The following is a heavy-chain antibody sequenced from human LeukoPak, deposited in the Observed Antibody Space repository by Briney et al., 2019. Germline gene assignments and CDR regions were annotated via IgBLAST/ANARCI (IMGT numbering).Heavy chain of an antibody. CDR2: IRYDLSHK. CDR1: GFTFSSYD. CDR3: WKKAGSGWYLDS. V-gene: IGHV3-30*02. J-gene: IGHJ4*02. D-gene: IGHD6-19*01. Sequence: GGSLRLSCAASGFTFSSYDMHWVRQAPGKGLEWITFIRYDLSHKYYADSVKGRFTISRDNADNTLYLQMNSLRPEDTAVYYCWKKAGSGWYLDSWGQGTLVTVSS.